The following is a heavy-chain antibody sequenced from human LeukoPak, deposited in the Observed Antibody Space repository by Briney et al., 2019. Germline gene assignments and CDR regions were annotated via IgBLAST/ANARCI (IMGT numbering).Heavy chain of an antibody. Sequence: GGSLRLSCAASGFTFSSYWMLWVRQAPGMGLVWVSRINSDGSSTRYADSVKGRFTISRNNAKNSLYLQMNSLRAEDTAVYYCASRSYYYDSSGYPVYFDYWGQGTLVTVSS. V-gene: IGHV3-74*01. J-gene: IGHJ4*02. D-gene: IGHD3-22*01. CDR2: INSDGSST. CDR3: ASRSYYYDSSGYPVYFDY. CDR1: GFTFSSYW.